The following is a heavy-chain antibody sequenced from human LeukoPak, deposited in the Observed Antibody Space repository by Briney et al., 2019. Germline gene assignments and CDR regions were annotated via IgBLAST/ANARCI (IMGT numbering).Heavy chain of an antibody. CDR1: GGTFSSYA. CDR2: IIPIFGTA. Sequence: GASVKVSCKASGGTFSSYAISWVRQAPGQGLEWMGGIIPIFGTANYAQKFQGRVTITADESTSTAYMELSSLRSEDKAVYYCALDPTYYYGSGSYYNQVGAIDYWGQGTLVTVSS. D-gene: IGHD3-10*01. CDR3: ALDPTYYYGSGSYYNQVGAIDY. J-gene: IGHJ4*02. V-gene: IGHV1-69*13.